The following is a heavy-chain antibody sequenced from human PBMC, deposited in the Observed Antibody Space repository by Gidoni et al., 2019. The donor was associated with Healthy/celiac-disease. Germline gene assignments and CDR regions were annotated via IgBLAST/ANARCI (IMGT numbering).Heavy chain of an antibody. D-gene: IGHD6-13*01. J-gene: IGHJ4*02. CDR1: AFTFSSYA. CDR2: ISGSGGST. V-gene: IGHV3-23*01. CDR3: AKDRGSGSSSYFDY. Sequence: EVQLLESGGGLVQPGGSLRLYCAASAFTFSSYAMSWVRQAPGKGLEWVSAISGSGGSTYYADSVKGRFTISRDNSKNTLYLQMNSLRAEDTAVYYCAKDRGSGSSSYFDYWGQGTLVTVSS.